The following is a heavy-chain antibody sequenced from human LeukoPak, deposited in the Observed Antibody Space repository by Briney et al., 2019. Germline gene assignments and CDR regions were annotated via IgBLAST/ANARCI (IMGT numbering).Heavy chain of an antibody. J-gene: IGHJ6*02. V-gene: IGHV1-2*02. CDR3: AREYWDIVLRIYYYGMDV. CDR1: GYTFTGYY. CDR2: INPNSGGT. Sequence: ASVKVSCKASGYTFTGYYMHWVRQAPGQGLEWMGWINPNSGGTNYAQKFQGRVTMTRDTSISTAYMERSRLRSDDTAVYYCAREYWDIVLRIYYYGMDVWGQGTTVTVSS. D-gene: IGHD2-8*01.